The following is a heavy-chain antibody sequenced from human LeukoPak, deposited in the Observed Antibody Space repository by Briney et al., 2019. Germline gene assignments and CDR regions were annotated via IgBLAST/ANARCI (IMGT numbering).Heavy chain of an antibody. Sequence: SVKVSCKASGGTFSSYAISWVRQAPGQGLEWMGGIIPIFGTANYAQKFQGRVTITADESTSTAYMELSSLRSEDTAVYYCAREGNGDHNWFDPWGQGTLATVSS. CDR1: GGTFSSYA. D-gene: IGHD4-17*01. CDR2: IIPIFGTA. J-gene: IGHJ5*02. CDR3: AREGNGDHNWFDP. V-gene: IGHV1-69*13.